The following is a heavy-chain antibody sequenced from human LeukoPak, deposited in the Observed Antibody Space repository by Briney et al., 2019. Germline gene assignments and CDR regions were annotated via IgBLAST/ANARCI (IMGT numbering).Heavy chain of an antibody. Sequence: GGSLRLSCAASGLTFSSYWMHWVRQAPGKGLVWVSRINSDGSSTSYADSVKGRFTISRDNAKNTLYLRMNSLRAEDTAVYYCARDQVTMIVDYYGMDVWGQGTTVTVSS. CDR2: INSDGSST. J-gene: IGHJ6*02. CDR3: ARDQVTMIVDYYGMDV. CDR1: GLTFSSYW. V-gene: IGHV3-74*01. D-gene: IGHD3-22*01.